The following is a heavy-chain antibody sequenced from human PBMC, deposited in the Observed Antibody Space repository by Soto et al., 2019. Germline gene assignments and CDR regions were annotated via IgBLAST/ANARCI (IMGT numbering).Heavy chain of an antibody. J-gene: IGHJ4*01. Sequence: SETLSLTCTVSGGSVSSGAYLWTWIRQPPGKGLEWIGYIYYRGNTNYNPSLRSRFTISVDTSKNQFSLKVNSVTAADTAVYYCATLGADCGGDCYFDNWGQGTLVTVSS. V-gene: IGHV4-61*08. CDR2: IYYRGNT. CDR3: ATLGADCGGDCYFDN. CDR1: GGSVSSGAYL. D-gene: IGHD2-21*02.